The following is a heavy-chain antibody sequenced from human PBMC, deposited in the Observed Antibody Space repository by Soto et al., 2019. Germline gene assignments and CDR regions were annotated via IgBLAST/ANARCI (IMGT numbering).Heavy chain of an antibody. V-gene: IGHV1-2*02. J-gene: IGHJ4*02. D-gene: IGHD3-16*01. CDR1: GYTFTGYY. Sequence: ASVKVSCKSSGYTFTGYYMHWVRPAPGQGLEWMGWINPNSGGTNYAQKFQGRVTMTRDTSISTAYMELSRLRSDDTAVYYCARAWGRFTTAGTDYWGQATLVTVSS. CDR3: ARAWGRFTTAGTDY. CDR2: INPNSGGT.